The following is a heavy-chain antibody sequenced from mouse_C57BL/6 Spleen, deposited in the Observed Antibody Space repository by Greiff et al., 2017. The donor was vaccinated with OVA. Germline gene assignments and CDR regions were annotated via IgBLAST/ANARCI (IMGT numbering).Heavy chain of an antibody. CDR3: ARKNWDEGYFDY. D-gene: IGHD4-1*01. J-gene: IGHJ2*01. CDR1: GFTFSDYG. CDR2: ISSGSSTI. V-gene: IGHV5-17*01. Sequence: EVMLVESGGGLVKPGGSLKLSCAASGFTFSDYGMHWVRQAPEKGLEWVAYISSGSSTIYYADTVKGRFTISRDNAKNTLFLQMTSLRSEDTAMYYCARKNWDEGYFDYWGQGTTLTVSS.